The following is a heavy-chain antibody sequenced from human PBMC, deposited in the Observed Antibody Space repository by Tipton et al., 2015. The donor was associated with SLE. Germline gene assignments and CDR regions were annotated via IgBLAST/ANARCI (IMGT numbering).Heavy chain of an antibody. V-gene: IGHV4-59*11. J-gene: IGHJ4*02. CDR3: ARVRLVVPAAIRGVGFLDY. Sequence: LRLSCTVSGGSISSHYWSWIRQPPGKGLEWIGYIYYSGSTYYNPSLKSRVTISVDTSKNQFSLKLSSVTAADTAAYYCARVRLVVPAAIRGVGFLDYWGQGTLVTVSS. D-gene: IGHD2-2*02. CDR2: IYYSGST. CDR1: GGSISSHY.